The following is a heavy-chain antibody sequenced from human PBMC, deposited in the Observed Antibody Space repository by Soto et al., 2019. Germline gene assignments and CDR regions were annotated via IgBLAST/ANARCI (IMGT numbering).Heavy chain of an antibody. J-gene: IGHJ6*02. CDR2: ISDSGATK. V-gene: IGHV3-48*02. Sequence: PGGSLRLSCAASGFTFSNCGMNWVRQTPGKGLEWVSYISDSGATKHYADSVKGRFTISRDNGKDSLYLQMNSLRDEDTAVYFCARCSRNSCYSYGVDVWGQGXTVTVYS. CDR1: GFTFSNCG. D-gene: IGHD2-15*01. CDR3: ARCSRNSCYSYGVDV.